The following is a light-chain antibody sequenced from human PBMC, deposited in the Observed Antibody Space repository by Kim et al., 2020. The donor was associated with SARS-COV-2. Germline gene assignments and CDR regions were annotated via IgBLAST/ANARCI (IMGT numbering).Light chain of an antibody. Sequence: FMLTQPHSVSESPGKTVTISCTRSSGSIAGNYVQWYQQRHGSAPTTVIYEDNQRPSGVPDRFSGSIDSSSNSASLTISGLKTEDEADYYCQSCDSSNSHWVFGGGTQLTVL. CDR2: EDN. CDR3: QSCDSSNSHWV. CDR1: SGSIAGNY. V-gene: IGLV6-57*03. J-gene: IGLJ3*02.